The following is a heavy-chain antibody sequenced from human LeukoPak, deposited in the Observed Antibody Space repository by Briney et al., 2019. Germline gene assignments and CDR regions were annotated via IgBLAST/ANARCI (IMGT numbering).Heavy chain of an antibody. J-gene: IGHJ4*02. D-gene: IGHD3-9*01. Sequence: GSSVKVSCKASGGTFSSYAISWVRQAPGQGLEWMGWISAYNGNTNYAQKLQGRVTMTTDTSTSTAYMELRSLRSDDTAVYYCARDGDYDILTGYYLSPLFDYWGQGTLVTVSS. CDR3: ARDGDYDILTGYYLSPLFDY. CDR2: ISAYNGNT. CDR1: GGTFSSYA. V-gene: IGHV1-18*01.